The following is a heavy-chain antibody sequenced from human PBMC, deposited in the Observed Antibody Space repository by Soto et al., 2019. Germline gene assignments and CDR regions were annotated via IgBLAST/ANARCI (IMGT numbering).Heavy chain of an antibody. CDR2: VFSSVSA. V-gene: IGHV4-4*07. CDR3: TRDGMTTGDT. D-gene: IGHD2-21*02. CDR1: GVSVSSYT. J-gene: IGHJ4*02. Sequence: SETLSLTCLVSGVSVSSYTWSWVRQPANKGLEWIGRVFSSVSATYSPSLKSRVRISVDTPENRISLKLDSVTAADAGVYYCTRDGMTTGDTWGPGTLVTVSS.